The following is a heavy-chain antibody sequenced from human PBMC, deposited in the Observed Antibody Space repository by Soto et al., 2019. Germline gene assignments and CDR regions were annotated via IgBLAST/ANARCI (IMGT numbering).Heavy chain of an antibody. V-gene: IGHV2-5*01. CDR1: GFSLSASGVG. Sequence: QITLKESGPTLVKPTQTLTLTCTFSGFSLSASGVGVGWIRQPPGKALEWLALIYWHDDKSYSPSLKSRLTVNMATSTNQVVLTMTNMDPVCSISYYSAFRHSPYSEIEPWGQGTLVTVSS. J-gene: IGHJ5*02. CDR2: IYWHDDK. CDR3: AFRHSPYSEIEP. D-gene: IGHD2-21*01.